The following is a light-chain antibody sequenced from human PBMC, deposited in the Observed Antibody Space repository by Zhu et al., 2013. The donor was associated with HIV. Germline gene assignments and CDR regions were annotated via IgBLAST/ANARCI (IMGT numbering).Light chain of an antibody. Sequence: ILLTQSPVTLSVSPGGRATISCRASQSIRTDLAWYQQKPGQPPRLLIFDASTRATGVPGRFRGSGSDTEFTLTITGLQSEDFAAYYCQQYNSWPLFGQGTKLEIK. J-gene: IGKJ2*01. CDR3: QQYNSWPL. CDR2: DAS. CDR1: QSIRTD. V-gene: IGKV3-15*01.